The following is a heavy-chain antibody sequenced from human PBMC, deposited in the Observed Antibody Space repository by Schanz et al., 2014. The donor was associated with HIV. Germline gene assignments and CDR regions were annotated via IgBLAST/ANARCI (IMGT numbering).Heavy chain of an antibody. Sequence: QVRLVQSGAEVKKPGASVKVSCRASGYTFTTYVITWVRQAPGQGLEWMGWISGYKGNTKYAQKLQGRVTMTTDASPSKDSIALSGLLSPLSSLFFCARVGSGSYYVRYFDYWGQGTLVTVSS. CDR1: GYTFTTYV. J-gene: IGHJ4*02. V-gene: IGHV1-18*01. CDR2: ISGYKGNT. CDR3: ARVGSGSYYVRYFDY. D-gene: IGHD3-10*01.